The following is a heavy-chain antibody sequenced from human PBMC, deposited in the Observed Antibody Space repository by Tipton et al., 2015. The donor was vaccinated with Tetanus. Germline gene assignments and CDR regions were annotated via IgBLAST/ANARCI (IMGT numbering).Heavy chain of an antibody. D-gene: IGHD3-3*01. V-gene: IGHV4-39*07. CDR2: ISSYSGNT. CDR3: ARANYDFPKKGPFDS. J-gene: IGHJ4*02. CDR1: GGSINSGTYY. Sequence: GLVKPSETLSLTCTVSGGSINSGTYYWNWIRQPPGKGLEWIGSISSYSGNTFQNPSLKSRVIITLDTSKNQFSLKLTSVTAADTAVYYCARANYDFPKKGPFDSWGQGTLVIVSS.